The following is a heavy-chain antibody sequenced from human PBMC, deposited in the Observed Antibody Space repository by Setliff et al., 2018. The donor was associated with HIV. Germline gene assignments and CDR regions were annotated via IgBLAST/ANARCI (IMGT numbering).Heavy chain of an antibody. D-gene: IGHD3-10*01. V-gene: IGHV4-34*01. Sequence: SETLSLTSAVYGGSFSAYLWTWIRQPPGMGLEWIGEIKHSGSTNYNPSLKSRGTLSGDTSKNQFSLNVGSVTAADSAVYHCARGRVVGLGEFSGLDITDPYYFDTWGQGALVTVSS. J-gene: IGHJ4*02. CDR2: IKHSGST. CDR3: ARGRVVGLGEFSGLDITDPYYFDT. CDR1: GGSFSAYL.